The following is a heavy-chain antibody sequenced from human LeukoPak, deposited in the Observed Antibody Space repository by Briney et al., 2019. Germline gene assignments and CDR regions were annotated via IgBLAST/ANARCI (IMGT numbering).Heavy chain of an antibody. CDR3: AKAIYDILTGFVYYFEY. V-gene: IGHV3-23*01. CDR2: ISGSGDNT. CDR1: GFTFSSYA. J-gene: IGHJ4*02. Sequence: GGSLRLSCAASGFTFSSYAMSWVRQVPGKGLEWVSSISGSGDNTYNSDSVKGRFTVSRDNSKNTLYLQMNSLRAEDTAEYYCAKAIYDILTGFVYYFEYWGQGSLVTVSS. D-gene: IGHD3-9*01.